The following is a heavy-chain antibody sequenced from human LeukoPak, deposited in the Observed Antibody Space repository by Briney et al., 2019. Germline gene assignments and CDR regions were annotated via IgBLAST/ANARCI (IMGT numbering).Heavy chain of an antibody. V-gene: IGHV1-69*04. Sequence: ASVKVSCKASGGTFSSYAISWVRQAPGQGLEWMGRIIPILGIANYAQKFQGRVTITADKSTSTAYMELSSLRSEDTAVYYCAKLMPTHSGSLPAAPDYYGMDVWGQGTTVTVSS. CDR2: IIPILGIA. CDR3: AKLMPTHSGSLPAAPDYYGMDV. D-gene: IGHD3-10*01. J-gene: IGHJ6*02. CDR1: GGTFSSYA.